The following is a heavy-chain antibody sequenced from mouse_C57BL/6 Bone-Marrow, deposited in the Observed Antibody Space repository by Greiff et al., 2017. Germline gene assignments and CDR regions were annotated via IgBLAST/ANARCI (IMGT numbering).Heavy chain of an antibody. CDR2: IDPNSGGT. Sequence: QVQLQQPGAELVKPGASVKLSCKASGYTFTSYWMHWVKQRPGRGLEWIRRIDPNSGGTKYNEKFKSKATLTVDKPSSTAYMQLSSLTSEDSAVYYCASRYYDSYFDVWGTGTTVTVSS. CDR3: ASRYYDSYFDV. J-gene: IGHJ1*03. D-gene: IGHD2-4*01. CDR1: GYTFTSYW. V-gene: IGHV1-72*01.